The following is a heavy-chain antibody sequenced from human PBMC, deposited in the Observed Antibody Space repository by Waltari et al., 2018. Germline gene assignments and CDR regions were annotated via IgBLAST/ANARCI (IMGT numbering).Heavy chain of an antibody. J-gene: IGHJ6*03. V-gene: IGHV4-59*01. CDR1: GGSISSYY. D-gene: IGHD6-13*01. CDR3: ARGLRQQLVSYYYYYMDV. Sequence: QVQLQESGPGLVKPSETLSLTCTVSGGSISSYYWSWIRQPPGKGLEWIGYIYYSGSTNSRPSPQSRVTISVDTSKNQFSLKLSSVTAADTAVYYCARGLRQQLVSYYYYYMDVWGKGTTVTISS. CDR2: IYYSGST.